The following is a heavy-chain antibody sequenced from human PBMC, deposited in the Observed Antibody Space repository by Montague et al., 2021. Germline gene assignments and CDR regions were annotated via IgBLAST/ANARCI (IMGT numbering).Heavy chain of an antibody. CDR3: ARVFSSWYVGWFDP. J-gene: IGHJ5*02. CDR2: IYYSGNS. Sequence: SETLSLTCTVSGASITSNIYYWGWIRQSPGKGLEWIGSIYYSGNSFYQPSLKSRITMAVDTSKNQFSLKLSSVTAPDTAIYYCARVFSSWYVGWFDPWGQGTLVTASS. V-gene: IGHV4-39*07. CDR1: GASITSNIYY. D-gene: IGHD6-13*01.